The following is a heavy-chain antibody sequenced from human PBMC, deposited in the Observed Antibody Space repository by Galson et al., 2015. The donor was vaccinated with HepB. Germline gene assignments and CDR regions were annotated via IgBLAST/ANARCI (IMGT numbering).Heavy chain of an antibody. V-gene: IGHV1-18*01. CDR1: GYTFTSYG. D-gene: IGHD3-10*01. CDR2: ISAYNGNT. J-gene: IGHJ4*02. CDR3: ARVNYGSGSYYHRLFDY. Sequence: SVKVSCKASGYTFTSYGISWVRQAPGQGLEWMGWISAYNGNTNYAQKLQGRVTMTTDTSTSTAYMELRSLRSDDTAVYYCARVNYGSGSYYHRLFDYWGQGTLVTVSS.